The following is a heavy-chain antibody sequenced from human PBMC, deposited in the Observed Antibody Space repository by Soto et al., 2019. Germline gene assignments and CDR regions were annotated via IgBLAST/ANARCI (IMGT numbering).Heavy chain of an antibody. CDR1: GFTFSSYG. Sequence: PGGSLRLSCAASGFTFSSYGMRWVRQAPGKGLEWVAVIWYDGSNKYYADSVKGRFTISRDNSKNTLYLQMNSLRAEDTAVYYCAKILQLGDYAFYYYGMDVWGQGTTVTVSS. CDR2: IWYDGSNK. V-gene: IGHV3-30*02. J-gene: IGHJ6*02. CDR3: AKILQLGDYAFYYYGMDV. D-gene: IGHD4-17*01.